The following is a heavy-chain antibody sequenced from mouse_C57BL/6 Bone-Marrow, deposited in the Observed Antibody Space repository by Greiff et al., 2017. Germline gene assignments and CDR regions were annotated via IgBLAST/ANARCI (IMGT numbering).Heavy chain of an antibody. CDR1: GYTFTSYW. J-gene: IGHJ4*01. CDR3: GRDYGSSYEGMDY. CDR2: IYPGSGST. Sequence: VQLQQPGAELVKPGASVKMSCKASGYTFTSYWMTWVKQSPGQGLEWIGDIYPGSGSTNYNQKFKSKATLTVDKSSSTAYMQLSSLTSEDSAVYYCGRDYGSSYEGMDYWGQGTSVTVSS. D-gene: IGHD1-1*01. V-gene: IGHV1-55*01.